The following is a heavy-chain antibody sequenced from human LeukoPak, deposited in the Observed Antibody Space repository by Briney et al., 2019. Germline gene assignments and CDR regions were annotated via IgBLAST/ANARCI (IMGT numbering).Heavy chain of an antibody. CDR2: ISYDGSNK. CDR1: GFTFSSYA. V-gene: IGHV3-30-3*01. D-gene: IGHD6-19*01. Sequence: GGSLRLSCAASGFTFSSYAMHWVRQAPGKGLEWVAVISYDGSNKYYADSVKGRFTISRDNSKNTLYLQMNSLRAEDTAVYYCARARKRXGSYXYYYXMDVWGQGTTVTVSS. CDR3: ARARKRXGSYXYYYXMDV. J-gene: IGHJ6*02.